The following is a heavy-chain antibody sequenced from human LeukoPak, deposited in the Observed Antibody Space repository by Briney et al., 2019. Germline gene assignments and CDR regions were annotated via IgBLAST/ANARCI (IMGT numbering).Heavy chain of an antibody. CDR3: ARVQTAAGDY. CDR1: GFTFSSYW. J-gene: IGHJ4*02. Sequence: GGSLRLSCAASGFTFSSYWMTWVRQAPGKGLEWVANIKQDGSENYYVDSVKGRFTISRDNAKNSLDLQMNSLRDEDTAVYYCARVQTAAGDYWGQGTLVTVSS. CDR2: IKQDGSEN. V-gene: IGHV3-7*01. D-gene: IGHD6-13*01.